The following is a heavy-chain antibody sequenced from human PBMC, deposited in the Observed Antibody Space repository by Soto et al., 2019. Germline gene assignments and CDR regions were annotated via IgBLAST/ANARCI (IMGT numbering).Heavy chain of an antibody. CDR3: ARDFDCTNGVCYFFDY. CDR1: GFTFSSYA. Sequence: GGSLRLSCAASGFTFSSYAMHWVRQAPGKGLEWVAVISYDGSNKYYADSVKGRFTISRDNSKNTLYLQMNSLRAEDTAVYYWARDFDCTNGVCYFFDYWGQGTLVTVSS. V-gene: IGHV3-30-3*01. D-gene: IGHD2-8*01. J-gene: IGHJ4*02. CDR2: ISYDGSNK.